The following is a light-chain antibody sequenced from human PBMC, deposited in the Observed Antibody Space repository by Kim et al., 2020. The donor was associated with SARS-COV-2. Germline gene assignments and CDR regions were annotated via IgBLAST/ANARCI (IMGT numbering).Light chain of an antibody. CDR3: QQYRNLTIT. Sequence: ASVGDRVTITCQASQDIKNYLNWYQQKPGEAPKLLIFDESNLETGVPSRFSGSGSETYFTFIINSLQPEDIATYYCQQYRNLTITFGQVTRLEIK. CDR1: QDIKNY. J-gene: IGKJ5*01. V-gene: IGKV1-33*01. CDR2: DES.